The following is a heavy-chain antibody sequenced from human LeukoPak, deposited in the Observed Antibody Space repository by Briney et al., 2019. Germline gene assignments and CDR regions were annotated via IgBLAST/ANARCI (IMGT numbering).Heavy chain of an antibody. CDR2: ISSSSSYI. J-gene: IGHJ5*02. CDR3: ASDGRSGSYVNWFDP. V-gene: IGHV3-21*01. CDR1: GFTFSSYS. D-gene: IGHD1-26*01. Sequence: GGSLRLSCAASGFTFSSYSMNWVRQAPGKGLEWVSSISSSSSYIYYADSVKGRFTISRDNAKTSLYLQMNSLRAEDTAVYFCASDGRSGSYVNWFDPWGQGTLVTVSS.